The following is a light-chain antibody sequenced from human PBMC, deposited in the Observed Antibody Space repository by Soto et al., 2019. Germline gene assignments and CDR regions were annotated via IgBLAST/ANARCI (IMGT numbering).Light chain of an antibody. Sequence: EIVLTQSPATLSLSPGERASLSCRASQTVGITLAWYQQRPGQAPRLLIYDASSRAAGIPARFSGGGSGTDFTLTISSLEPDDFAVYYCQQRFAWPLTFGGGTKVEIK. CDR1: QTVGIT. CDR3: QQRFAWPLT. V-gene: IGKV3-11*01. CDR2: DAS. J-gene: IGKJ4*01.